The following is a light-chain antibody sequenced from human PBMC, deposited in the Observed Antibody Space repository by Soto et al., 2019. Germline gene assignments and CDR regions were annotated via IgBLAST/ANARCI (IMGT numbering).Light chain of an antibody. CDR2: AAS. CDR3: QQYDHNHSPT. V-gene: IGKV3D-15*01. J-gene: IGKJ1*01. Sequence: IVMTQSPATLSVSPGERATLSCRASQSVSSNLAWYQQKPGQAPRLLIYAASTRATDIPARFSGSGSGTEFTLTVSSLQSENFALYYCQQYDHNHSPTFGQGTKVGIK. CDR1: QSVSSN.